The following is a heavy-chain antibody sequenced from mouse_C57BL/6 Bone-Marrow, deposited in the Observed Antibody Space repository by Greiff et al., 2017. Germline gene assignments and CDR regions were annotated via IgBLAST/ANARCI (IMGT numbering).Heavy chain of an antibody. CDR1: GYTFTDYY. CDR3: ARERGLLRRRGFYYFDY. J-gene: IGHJ2*01. CDR2: ISPGSGNT. V-gene: IGHV1-76*01. D-gene: IGHD2-12*01. Sequence: QVQLKESGAELVRPGASVKLSCKASGYTFTDYYINWVKQRPGQGLEWIARISPGSGNTYYNEKFTGKATLTAEKSSSDAYMQLSSLTSEDSAVYFCARERGLLRRRGFYYFDYWGQGTTLTVSS.